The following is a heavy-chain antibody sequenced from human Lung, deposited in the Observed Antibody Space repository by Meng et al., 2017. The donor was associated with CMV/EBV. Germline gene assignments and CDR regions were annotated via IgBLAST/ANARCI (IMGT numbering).Heavy chain of an antibody. J-gene: IGHJ6*02. CDR3: AKRGDSSGTYAMDV. V-gene: IGHV3-30*02. CDR2: IRFDGTNK. Sequence: GESLKISCAASGFTFSSYAMHWVRQAPGKGLECVANIRFDGTNKYHADSVKGRFTISRDNSKNTLYLQMNSLRAEDTAVYYCAKRGDSSGTYAMDVWGQGTTVTVSS. D-gene: IGHD3-22*01. CDR1: GFTFSSYA.